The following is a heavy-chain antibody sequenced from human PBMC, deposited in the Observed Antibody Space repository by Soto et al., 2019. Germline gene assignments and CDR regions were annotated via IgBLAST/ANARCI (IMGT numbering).Heavy chain of an antibody. CDR1: GYTFTGYY. CDR3: ASVVAPYYDVLTGNWFDP. CDR2: IKSFNGDT. D-gene: IGHD3-9*01. V-gene: IGHV1-2*02. J-gene: IGHJ5*02. Sequence: QVQLVQSGAEVKEPGASVKVSCKAYGYTFTGYYMHLARQAPGQGLEWMGWIKSFNGDTNYAQKFQGRVTLTRDTSISTAYMELRRLKSDDTAVDYCASVVAPYYDVLTGNWFDPWGPGPLVTVSS.